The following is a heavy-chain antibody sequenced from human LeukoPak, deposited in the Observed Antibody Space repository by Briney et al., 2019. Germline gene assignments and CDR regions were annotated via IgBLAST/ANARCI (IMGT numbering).Heavy chain of an antibody. D-gene: IGHD5-24*01. Sequence: PGGSLRLSCAASGFTFSSYWMHWVSQVPGKGLIWVARISSDGSSTACADSVKGRFTLSRDNAKNTVYLQMNNLRADDTAVYYCARSREPGRDGDYWGQGALVTVSS. CDR3: ARSREPGRDGDY. CDR2: ISSDGSST. CDR1: GFTFSSYW. J-gene: IGHJ4*02. V-gene: IGHV3-74*01.